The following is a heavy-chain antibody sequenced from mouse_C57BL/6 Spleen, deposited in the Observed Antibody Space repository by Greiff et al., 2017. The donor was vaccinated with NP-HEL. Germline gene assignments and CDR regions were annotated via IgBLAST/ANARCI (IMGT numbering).Heavy chain of an antibody. V-gene: IGHV1-52*01. J-gene: IGHJ4*01. Sequence: QVHVKQPGAELVRPGSSVKLSCKASGYTFTSYWMHWVKQRPIQGLEWISNIDPSDSETHYNQKFKDKATLTVDKSSSTAYMQLSSLTSEDSAVYYCARSGNGNYGAMDYWGQGTSVTVSS. CDR1: GYTFTSYW. D-gene: IGHD2-1*01. CDR3: ARSGNGNYGAMDY. CDR2: IDPSDSET.